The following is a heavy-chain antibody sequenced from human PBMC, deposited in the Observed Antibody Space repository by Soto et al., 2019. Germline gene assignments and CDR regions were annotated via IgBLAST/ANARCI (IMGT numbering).Heavy chain of an antibody. Sequence: GGSLRLSCAASGFTFSSHGMHWVRQAPGKGLDWVAVISYDGSNKYYADSVKGRFTISRDNSKNTLYLQMNSLRAEDTAVYYCARDLILKANWGYYFDYWGQGTLVTVSS. D-gene: IGHD7-27*01. J-gene: IGHJ4*02. V-gene: IGHV3-30*03. CDR2: ISYDGSNK. CDR3: ARDLILKANWGYYFDY. CDR1: GFTFSSHG.